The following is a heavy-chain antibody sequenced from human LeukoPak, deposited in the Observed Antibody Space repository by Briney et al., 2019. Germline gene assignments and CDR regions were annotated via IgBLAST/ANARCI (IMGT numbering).Heavy chain of an antibody. J-gene: IGHJ4*02. CDR3: AHRKNYYDSSVFDN. Sequence: SGPTLFNPTPTLTLTCTFSGFSLHTRGVGVGWIRQPPGRALEWLSPIYLDDDRRYSPSLKSRLTITRDTSKNQVVLTMTNMDPVDTATYFCAHRKNYYDSSVFDNWGQGTLVTVSS. D-gene: IGHD3-22*01. CDR1: GFSLHTRGVG. CDR2: IYLDDDR. V-gene: IGHV2-5*02.